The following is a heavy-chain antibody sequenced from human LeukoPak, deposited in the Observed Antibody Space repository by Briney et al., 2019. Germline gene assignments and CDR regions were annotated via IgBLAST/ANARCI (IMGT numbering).Heavy chain of an antibody. CDR3: ARGLTVGSGYRGFDY. V-gene: IGHV4-4*07. CDR1: GGSISSYY. J-gene: IGHJ4*02. CDR2: IYASEGT. D-gene: IGHD3-22*01. Sequence: SETLSLTCTVSGGSISSYYWSWIRQPAGKGLEWIGRIYASEGTNYNPSLKSRVTMSVDTSKNQFSLKVSSVTAADTAVYYCARGLTVGSGYRGFDYWGQGTLVTVSS.